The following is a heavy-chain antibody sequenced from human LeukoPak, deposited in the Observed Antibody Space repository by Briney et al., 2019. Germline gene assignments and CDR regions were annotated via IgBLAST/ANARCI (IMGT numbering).Heavy chain of an antibody. CDR3: AKEGSVCRNGICRYFDY. CDR1: GFTFEGCA. CDR2: INWDSGYT. D-gene: IGHD2-8*01. V-gene: IGHV3-9*01. J-gene: IGHJ4*02. Sequence: GGSLRLSCAASGFTFEGCAMHWVRQAPGKGLEWVSSINWDSGYTEYADSVRGRFTISRDNAKNSLYLQMNSLKPGDTALYFCAKEGSVCRNGICRYFDYWGQGTPVTVSS.